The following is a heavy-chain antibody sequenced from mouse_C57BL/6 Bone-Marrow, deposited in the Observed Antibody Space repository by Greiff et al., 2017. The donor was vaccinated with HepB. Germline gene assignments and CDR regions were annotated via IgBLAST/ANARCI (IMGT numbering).Heavy chain of an antibody. Sequence: EVKLMESGGGLVQPGGSLKLSCAASGFTFSDYGMAWVRQAPRKGPEWVAFISNLAYSIYYADTVTGRFTISRENAKNTLYLEMSSLRSEDTAMYYCARRIYDGFLYAMDYWGQGTSVTVSS. J-gene: IGHJ4*01. CDR3: ARRIYDGFLYAMDY. CDR1: GFTFSDYG. D-gene: IGHD2-3*01. V-gene: IGHV5-15*01. CDR2: ISNLAYSI.